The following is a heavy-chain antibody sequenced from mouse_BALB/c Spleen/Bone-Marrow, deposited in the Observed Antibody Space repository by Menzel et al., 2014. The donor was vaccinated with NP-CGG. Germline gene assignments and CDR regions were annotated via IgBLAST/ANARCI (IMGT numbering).Heavy chain of an antibody. J-gene: IGHJ4*01. CDR3: TRRSLLSDCYSMDY. CDR2: INPSNGGT. Sequence: VKLVESGAELVKPGASVKLSCKASGYTFTSYYLYWVKQRPGQGLEWIGEINPSNGGTNFNERFKSKASLTVDKSSSTAYMQLNSLTSEDSAVYYCTRRSLLSDCYSMDYWGQGTSVTVSS. V-gene: IGHV1S81*02. D-gene: IGHD2-10*01. CDR1: GYTFTSYY.